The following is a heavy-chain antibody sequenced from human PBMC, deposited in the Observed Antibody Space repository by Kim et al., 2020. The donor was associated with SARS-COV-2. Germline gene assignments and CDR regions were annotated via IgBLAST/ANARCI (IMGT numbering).Heavy chain of an antibody. CDR2: TYSGGST. J-gene: IGHJ6*02. CDR1: GFTVSSHY. CDR3: ARARLVTYGLDV. V-gene: IGHV3-53*01. Sequence: GGSLRLSYAASGFTVSSHYMSWVRQAPGKGLEWVSVTYSGGSTYYADSVKGRFTISRDNSKNTLNLQMNSLSAEDTAVYYCARARLVTYGLDVWGQGTTV.